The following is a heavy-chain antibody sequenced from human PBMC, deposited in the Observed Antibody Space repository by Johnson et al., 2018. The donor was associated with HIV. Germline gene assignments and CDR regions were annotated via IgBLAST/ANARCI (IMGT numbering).Heavy chain of an antibody. CDR3: AREEEWELTLVGVGAFDI. J-gene: IGHJ3*02. Sequence: QMQLVESGGGVVQPGRSLRLSCAASGFTFNTYGMHWVRQAPGKGLEWVAVISYDGSNKYYADSVKGRFTISRDNSKNTLYLQMNSLRAEDTAVYYCAREEEWELTLVGVGAFDIWGQGTMVTVSS. D-gene: IGHD1-26*01. CDR2: ISYDGSNK. V-gene: IGHV3-30*03. CDR1: GFTFNTYG.